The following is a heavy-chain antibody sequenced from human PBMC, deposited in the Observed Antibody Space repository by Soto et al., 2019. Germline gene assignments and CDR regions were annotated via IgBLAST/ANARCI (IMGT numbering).Heavy chain of an antibody. V-gene: IGHV2-5*02. CDR1: GFSLSTSGVG. CDR3: AQRGGIRYFDWLSAPSWFDP. Sequence: SGPTLVNPTQTLTLTCTFSGFSLSTSGVGVGWIRQPPGKALEWLALIYWDDDKRYSPSLKSRLTITKDTSKNQVVLTMTNMDPVDTATYFCAQRGGIRYFDWLSAPSWFDPWGQGTLVTVSS. CDR2: IYWDDDK. J-gene: IGHJ5*02. D-gene: IGHD3-9*01.